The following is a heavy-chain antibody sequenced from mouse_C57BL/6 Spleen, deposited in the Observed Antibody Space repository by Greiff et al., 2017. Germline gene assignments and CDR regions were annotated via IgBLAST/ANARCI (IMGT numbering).Heavy chain of an antibody. Sequence: EVHLVESGPGLVKPSQSLSLTCSVTGYSITSGYYWNWIRQFPGNKLEWMGYISYDGSNNYNPSLKNRISITRDTSKNQFFRKLNSVTTEDTATYYCARDWDRWYFDVWGTGTTVTVSS. D-gene: IGHD4-1*01. CDR1: GYSITSGYY. J-gene: IGHJ1*03. CDR3: ARDWDRWYFDV. V-gene: IGHV3-6*01. CDR2: ISYDGSN.